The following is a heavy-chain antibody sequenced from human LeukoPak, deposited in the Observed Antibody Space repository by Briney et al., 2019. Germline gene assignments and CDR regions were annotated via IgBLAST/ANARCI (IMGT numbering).Heavy chain of an antibody. CDR1: GFTFSSYA. Sequence: GGSLRLSCAASGFTFSSYAMSWVRQAPGKGLEWVSGISGSGGSTYYADAVKGRFTISRDNSKKTLYLQMNSLRVEDTAVYYCAKDLWRGGSCCDAFDIWGQGTMVTVSS. V-gene: IGHV3-23*01. D-gene: IGHD2-15*01. J-gene: IGHJ3*02. CDR2: ISGSGGST. CDR3: AKDLWRGGSCCDAFDI.